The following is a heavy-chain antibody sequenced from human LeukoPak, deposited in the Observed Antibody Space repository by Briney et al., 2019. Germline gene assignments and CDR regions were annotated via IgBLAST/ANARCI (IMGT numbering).Heavy chain of an antibody. CDR2: IIPIFGTA. Sequence: SVKVSCKASGDTFSSYAISWVRQAPGQGLEWMGGIIPIFGTANYAQKFQGRVTITADESTSTAYMELSSLRSEDTAVYYCARDVTMVRGGYEDWGQGTLVTVS. D-gene: IGHD3-10*01. CDR3: ARDVTMVRGGYED. CDR1: GDTFSSYA. J-gene: IGHJ4*02. V-gene: IGHV1-69*01.